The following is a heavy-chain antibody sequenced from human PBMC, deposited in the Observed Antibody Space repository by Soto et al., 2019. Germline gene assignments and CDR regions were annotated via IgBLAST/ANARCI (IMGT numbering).Heavy chain of an antibody. CDR2: VYESGST. D-gene: IGHD1-26*01. CDR3: VRQVGATGSYSYAV. V-gene: IGHV4-59*02. Sequence: QVQLQESGPGVVKPSETLSLTCTVTGASVINDYWNWVRQPPGKGLEWLGFVYESGSTSYNSSLKSRLTISLDTSKNQFSLKLSSVTAADTAVYYWVRQVGATGSYSYAVWGQGTMVTVSS. CDR1: GASVINDY. J-gene: IGHJ3*01.